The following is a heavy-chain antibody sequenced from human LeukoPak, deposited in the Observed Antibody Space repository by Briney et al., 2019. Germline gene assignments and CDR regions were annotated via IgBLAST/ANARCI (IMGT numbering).Heavy chain of an antibody. CDR2: IYYSGST. J-gene: IGHJ3*02. CDR1: GGSISNYY. CDR3: ARRTYDLWSGDYTGAFDI. Sequence: PPETLSLTCTVSGGSISNYYWSWIRQPPGKGLEWIGYIYYSGSTNYNPSLKSRVTISVDTSKNQFSLKLSSVTAADTAVYYCARRTYDLWSGDYTGAFDIWGQGTMVTVSS. D-gene: IGHD3-3*01. V-gene: IGHV4-59*01.